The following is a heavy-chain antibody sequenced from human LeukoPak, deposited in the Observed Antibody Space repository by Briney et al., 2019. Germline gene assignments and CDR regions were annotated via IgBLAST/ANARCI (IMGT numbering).Heavy chain of an antibody. V-gene: IGHV4-59*01. J-gene: IGHJ3*02. Sequence: SETLSLTCTVSGGSISSYYWSWIRQPPGKGLEWSGYIYYSGSTNYNPSLKSRVTISVDTSKNQFSLKLSSVTAADTAVYYCARAPAFIAAAGLYAFDIWGQGTMVTVSS. CDR3: ARAPAFIAAAGLYAFDI. CDR1: GGSISSYY. D-gene: IGHD6-13*01. CDR2: IYYSGST.